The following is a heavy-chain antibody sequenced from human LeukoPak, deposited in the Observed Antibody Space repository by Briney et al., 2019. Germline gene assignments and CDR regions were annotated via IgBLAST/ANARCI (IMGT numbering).Heavy chain of an antibody. D-gene: IGHD4-11*01. CDR3: AHETTADPGWFDP. Sequence: ESGPTLVKPTQPLTLTFTFSGFSLATSGMGVGWTRQPPGRALEWLALSYWDESKHFSPSLKSRLPIIKDTSKNHVVLTLTHMDPVDTATYYCAHETTADPGWFDPWGQGPLVTVSS. V-gene: IGHV2-5*02. CDR1: GFSLATSGMG. J-gene: IGHJ5*02. CDR2: SYWDESK.